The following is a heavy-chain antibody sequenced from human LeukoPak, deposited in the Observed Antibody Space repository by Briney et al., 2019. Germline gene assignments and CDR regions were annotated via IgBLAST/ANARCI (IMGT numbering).Heavy chain of an antibody. D-gene: IGHD4-17*01. J-gene: IGHJ4*02. CDR2: IIPILGIA. V-gene: IGHV1-69*02. Sequence: ASVKVSCKASGGTFSSYTISWVRQAPGQGLEWMGRIIPILGIANYAQKFQGRVTITVDKSTSTAYMELSSLRSEDTAVYYCASLNGDYNFDYWGQGTLVTVSS. CDR3: ASLNGDYNFDY. CDR1: GGTFSSYT.